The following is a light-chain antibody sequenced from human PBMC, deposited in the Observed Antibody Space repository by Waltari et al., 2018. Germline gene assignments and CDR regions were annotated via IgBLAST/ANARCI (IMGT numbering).Light chain of an antibody. CDR2: EVS. J-gene: IGLJ2*01. CDR3: SSYTTSTSYVV. V-gene: IGLV2-14*01. Sequence: QSALTQPASVSGSPGQSITISCSGTSSDVGDYRSVAWYQQHPGKAPKLMIYEVSNRPSGVSNRFSGSKSGNTASLTISGLQAEDEADYYCSSYTTSTSYVVFGGGTKLTVL. CDR1: SSDVGDYRS.